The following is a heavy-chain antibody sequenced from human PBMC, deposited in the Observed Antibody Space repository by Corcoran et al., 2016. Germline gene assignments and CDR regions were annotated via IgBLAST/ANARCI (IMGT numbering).Heavy chain of an antibody. D-gene: IGHD6-19*01. CDR2: IIPLFGTA. J-gene: IGHJ5*02. V-gene: IGHV1-69*01. CDR3: GGGPGGWLPAVPPGLDP. Sequence: QVQLVQSGAEVKKPGSSVKISCKASGGTFSSYPISWVRQAPGQGLEWMGGIIPLFGTANYAQKFQGRVTITADESTNTAYMELGSLRSADTARYYCGGGPGGWLPAVPPGLDPWGKGTLFT. CDR1: GGTFSSYP.